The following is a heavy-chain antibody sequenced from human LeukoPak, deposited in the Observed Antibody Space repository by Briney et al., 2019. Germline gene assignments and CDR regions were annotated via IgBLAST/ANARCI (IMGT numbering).Heavy chain of an antibody. CDR3: ARAEVPCSGSTCFSY. D-gene: IGHD2-15*01. Sequence: ASVKVSCRASGYSFSTYDIIWVRQATGQGLEWMGWMNPNSGCAAYAQKFQGRVTITRDTSISTAYMELSSLRSEDTAVYYCARAEVPCSGSTCFSYWGQGTLVTVSS. J-gene: IGHJ4*02. CDR1: GYSFSTYD. CDR2: MNPNSGCA. V-gene: IGHV1-8*03.